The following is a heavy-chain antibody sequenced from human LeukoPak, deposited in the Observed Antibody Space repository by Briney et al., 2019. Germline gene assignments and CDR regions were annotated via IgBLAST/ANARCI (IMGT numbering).Heavy chain of an antibody. V-gene: IGHV3-7*01. CDR1: GFNFSNYW. CDR3: ARSKAGGY. D-gene: IGHD3-10*01. J-gene: IGHJ4*02. Sequence: GGSLRLSCVVSGFNFSNYWMSWVRQAPGKGLEWVANIDQEGGEQNYVDSVKGRFSISRDNAKTSVYLHINRLKVEDTAFYYCARSKAGGYWGQGTLVTVSS. CDR2: IDQEGGEQ.